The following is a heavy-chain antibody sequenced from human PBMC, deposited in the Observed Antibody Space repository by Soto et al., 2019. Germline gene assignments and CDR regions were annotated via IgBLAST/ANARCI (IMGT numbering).Heavy chain of an antibody. J-gene: IGHJ4*02. D-gene: IGHD3-3*01. CDR2: IYWDDDK. Sequence: QITLNASGPTVVRPTEPLTLTCRFSGFSLTTSGVGVGWVRQSPGKAPEWLALIYWDDDKRYSESLKSRLTITKDTSKNQVVLTVANLDPTDTATYYCAHRVLRTVFGLVTTTAIYFDFWGQGTPVAVSS. V-gene: IGHV2-5*02. CDR1: GFSLTTSGVG. CDR3: AHRVLRTVFGLVTTTAIYFDF.